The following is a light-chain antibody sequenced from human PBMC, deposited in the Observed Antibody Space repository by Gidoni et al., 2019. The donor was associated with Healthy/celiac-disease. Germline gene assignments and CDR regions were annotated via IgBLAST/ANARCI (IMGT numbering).Light chain of an antibody. J-gene: IGKJ1*01. CDR3: QQYYSTLPWT. CDR1: QGISNS. CDR2: AAS. Sequence: DIQMTQSPSSLSASVGDRVTITCRASQGISNSLAWYQQKPGKAPKLLLYAASRVESGVPSRFSGSGSGTDYTLTISSLQPEDFATYYCQQYYSTLPWTFGQGTKVEIK. V-gene: IGKV1-NL1*01.